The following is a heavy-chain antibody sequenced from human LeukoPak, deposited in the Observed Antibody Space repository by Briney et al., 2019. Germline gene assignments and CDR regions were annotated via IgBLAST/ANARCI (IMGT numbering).Heavy chain of an antibody. CDR2: ISSSGSTI. Sequence: LSLTCAVYGGSFSGYYWSWIRQPPGKGLEWVSYISSSGSTIYYADSVKGRFTISRDNAKNPLYLQMNSLRAEDTAVYYCARDRRSGGSFIFDYWGQGTLVTVSS. CDR3: ARDRRSGGSFIFDY. J-gene: IGHJ4*02. V-gene: IGHV3-11*04. CDR1: GGSFSGYY. D-gene: IGHD2-15*01.